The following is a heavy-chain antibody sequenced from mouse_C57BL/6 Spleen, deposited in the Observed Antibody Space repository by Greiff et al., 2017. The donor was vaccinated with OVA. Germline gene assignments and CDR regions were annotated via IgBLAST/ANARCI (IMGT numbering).Heavy chain of an antibody. V-gene: IGHV1-82*01. J-gene: IGHJ3*01. Sequence: VQLQQSGPELVKPGASVKISCKASGYAFSSSWMNWVKQRPGKGLEWIGRIYPGDGDTNYNGKFKGKATLTADKSSSTAYMQLSSLTSEDSAVYFCARDRGGFAYWGQGTLVTVSA. CDR3: ARDRGGFAY. CDR1: GYAFSSSW. CDR2: IYPGDGDT.